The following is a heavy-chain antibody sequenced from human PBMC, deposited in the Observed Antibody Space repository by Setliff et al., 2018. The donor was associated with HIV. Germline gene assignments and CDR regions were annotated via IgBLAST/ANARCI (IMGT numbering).Heavy chain of an antibody. J-gene: IGHJ4*02. CDR1: GYTLSEYY. D-gene: IGHD3-10*01. V-gene: IGHV1-69-2*01. CDR2: IDPEDGET. CDR3: ATFLFRDSTDPYYRPPGDFPLYYFDY. Sequence: ASVKVSCKASGYTLSEYYMHWVQQAPGKGLEWMGRIDPEDGETLYAEKFRGRVTMTADMSTNTAYLELGSLRSGDTAVYYCATFLFRDSTDPYYRPPGDFPLYYFDYWAQGTLVTVSS.